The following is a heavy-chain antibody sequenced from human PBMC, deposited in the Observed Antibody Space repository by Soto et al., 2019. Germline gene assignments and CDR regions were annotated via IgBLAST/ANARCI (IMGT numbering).Heavy chain of an antibody. D-gene: IGHD6-6*01. CDR1: GYTFASYA. J-gene: IGHJ4*02. CDR2: INAGNGNT. V-gene: IGHV1-3*01. Sequence: ASVKVSCKASGYTFASYAMHWVRQAPGRRLEWMGWINAGNGNTKYSQKFQGRVTITRDTSASTAYMELSSLRSEDTAVYYCARSIAARPLDYWGQGTLVTVSS. CDR3: ARSIAARPLDY.